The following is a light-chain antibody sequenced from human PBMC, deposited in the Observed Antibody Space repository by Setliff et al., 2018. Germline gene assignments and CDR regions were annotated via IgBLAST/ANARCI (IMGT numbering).Light chain of an antibody. CDR1: SSDVGDYNY. CDR2: DVS. J-gene: IGLJ2*01. Sequence: QSVLTQPASVSGSPGQSITISCTGTSSDVGDYNYVSWYQQHPGKAPKLMIYDVSNRPSGVSNRFSGSKSGNTASLTISGLQAEDEADYYCSSYTSSSTRVFGGGT. CDR3: SSYTSSSTRV. V-gene: IGLV2-14*03.